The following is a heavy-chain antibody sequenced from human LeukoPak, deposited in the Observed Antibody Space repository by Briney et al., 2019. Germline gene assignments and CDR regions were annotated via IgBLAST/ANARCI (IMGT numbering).Heavy chain of an antibody. J-gene: IGHJ4*02. D-gene: IGHD6-13*01. CDR1: GFTFSTYA. CDR3: ARDWYDY. Sequence: GGSLRLSCAASGFTFSTYAMIWVRQAPGKGLEWVSVIGGSGSYTYYADSVKGRFTISRDNSKDTLYLEMNSLRPEDTAVYYCARDWYDYWGQGTLVTVSS. V-gene: IGHV3-23*01. CDR2: IGGSGSYT.